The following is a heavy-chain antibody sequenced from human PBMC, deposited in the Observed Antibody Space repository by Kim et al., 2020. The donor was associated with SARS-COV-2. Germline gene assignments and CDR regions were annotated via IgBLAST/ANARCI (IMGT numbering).Heavy chain of an antibody. CDR3: ARGLGVCTNGVCWFDY. J-gene: IGHJ4*02. CDR1: GFTFSSYA. Sequence: GGSLRLSCAASGFTFSSYAMHWVRQAPGKGLEWVAVISYDGSNKYYADSVKGRFTISRDNSKNTLYLQMNSLRAEDTAVYYCARGLGVCTNGVCWFDYWGQGTLVTVSS. D-gene: IGHD2-8*01. CDR2: ISYDGSNK. V-gene: IGHV3-30*04.